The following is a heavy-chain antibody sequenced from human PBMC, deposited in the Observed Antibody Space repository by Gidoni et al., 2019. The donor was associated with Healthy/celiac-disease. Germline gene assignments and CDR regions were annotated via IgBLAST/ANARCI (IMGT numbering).Heavy chain of an antibody. D-gene: IGHD3-22*01. J-gene: IGHJ4*02. CDR1: GYTFTGYY. Sequence: QVQLVQSGAEVTKPGASVKVSCKASGYTFTGYYMHWVRQAPGQGLEWMGWINPNSGGTNYAQKFQGRVTMTRDTSISTAYMELSRLRSDDTAVYYCARDPPYYYDSSGYSGYWGQGTLVTVSS. V-gene: IGHV1-2*02. CDR2: INPNSGGT. CDR3: ARDPPYYYDSSGYSGY.